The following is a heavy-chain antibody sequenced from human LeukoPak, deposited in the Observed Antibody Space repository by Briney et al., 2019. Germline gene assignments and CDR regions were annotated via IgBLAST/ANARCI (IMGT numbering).Heavy chain of an antibody. Sequence: SETLSLTCAVSGGSISSSNWWSWVRQPPGKGLEWIGEIYHSGSTNYNPSLKSRVTISVDKSKNQFSLKLSSVTAADTAVYYCATAVAGTGIYYFDYWGQGTLVTVSS. D-gene: IGHD6-19*01. V-gene: IGHV4-4*02. CDR3: ATAVAGTGIYYFDY. CDR2: IYHSGST. J-gene: IGHJ4*02. CDR1: GGSISSSNW.